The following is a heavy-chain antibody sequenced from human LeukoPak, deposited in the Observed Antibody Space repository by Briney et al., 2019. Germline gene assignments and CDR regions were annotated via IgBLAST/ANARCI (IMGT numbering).Heavy chain of an antibody. CDR2: INHSGST. Sequence: SETLSLTCAVYGGSFSGYYWSWIRQPPGKGLEWIGEINHSGSTNYNPSLKSRVTISVDTSKNQFSLKLSSVTAADTAVYYCARGLTYSRLYNWNYVRRWFDPWGQGTLVTVSS. CDR3: ARGLTYSRLYNWNYVRRWFDP. J-gene: IGHJ5*02. CDR1: GGSFSGYY. V-gene: IGHV4-34*01. D-gene: IGHD1-7*01.